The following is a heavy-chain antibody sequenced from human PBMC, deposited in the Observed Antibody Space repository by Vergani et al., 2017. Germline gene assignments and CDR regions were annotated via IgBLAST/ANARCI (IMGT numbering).Heavy chain of an antibody. CDR2: INHSGST. CDR1: GGSFSGYY. CDR3: ARDKREDSSGWYPNWFDP. D-gene: IGHD6-19*01. Sequence: QVQLQQWGAGLLKPSETLSLTCAVYGGSFSGYYWSWIRQPPGKGLEWIGEINHSGSTNYNPSLKSRVTISVDTSKNQFSLKLSSVTAADTAVYYCARDKREDSSGWYPNWFDPWGQGTLVTVSS. J-gene: IGHJ5*02. V-gene: IGHV4-34*01.